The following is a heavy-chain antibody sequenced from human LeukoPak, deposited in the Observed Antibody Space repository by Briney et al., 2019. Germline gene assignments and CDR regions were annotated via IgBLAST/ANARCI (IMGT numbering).Heavy chain of an antibody. CDR2: IYNSGST. Sequence: PSETLSLTCTVSGGSISSYYWSWIRQPAGKGLEWIGRIYNSGSTSYNPSLESRVTISVDTSKNQFSLKLSSVTAADTAVYYCARGLNEGSYVWGSQDYWGQGTLVTVSS. D-gene: IGHD3-16*01. V-gene: IGHV4-4*07. CDR1: GGSISSYY. CDR3: ARGLNEGSYVWGSQDY. J-gene: IGHJ4*02.